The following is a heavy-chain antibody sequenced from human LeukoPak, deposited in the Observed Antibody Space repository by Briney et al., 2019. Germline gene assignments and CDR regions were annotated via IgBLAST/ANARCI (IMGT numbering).Heavy chain of an antibody. CDR2: ISSASNTI. CDR3: AKEDHYGDDGGAFDV. Sequence: PGGSLRLSCAASGFSFSSYEMNWVRQAPGKGLEWVSYISSASNTIYYADSVKGRFSISRDNAKNSLYLQMNSLRAEDTAVYYCAKEDHYGDDGGAFDVWGRGTMVTVSS. J-gene: IGHJ3*01. CDR1: GFSFSSYE. D-gene: IGHD4/OR15-4a*01. V-gene: IGHV3-48*03.